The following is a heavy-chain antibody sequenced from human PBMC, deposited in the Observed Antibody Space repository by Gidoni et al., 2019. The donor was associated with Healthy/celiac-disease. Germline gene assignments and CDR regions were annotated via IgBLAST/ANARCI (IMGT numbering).Heavy chain of an antibody. CDR3: ANGGAPLEWLGDDY. V-gene: IGHV3-23*01. Sequence: EVQLLESGGGLVQPGGSLRLSCAASGFTFSSYAMSWVRQAPGKGLEWVSAISGSGGSTYYAGSVKGRFTISRDNSKNTLYLQMNSLRAEDTAVYYCANGGAPLEWLGDDYWGQGTLVTVSS. CDR2: ISGSGGST. CDR1: GFTFSSYA. D-gene: IGHD3-3*01. J-gene: IGHJ4*02.